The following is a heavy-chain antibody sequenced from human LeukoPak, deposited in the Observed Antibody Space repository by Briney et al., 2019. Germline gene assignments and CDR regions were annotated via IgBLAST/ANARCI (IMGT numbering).Heavy chain of an antibody. CDR3: ARGDSSGYYPGAFDI. D-gene: IGHD3-22*01. V-gene: IGHV4-34*01. Sequence: PSETLSLTCAVYGGSFSGYYWSWIRQPPGKGLEWIGEINHSGSTNYIPSLESRVTLSVDTSKNQFSLNLNSVTAADTAVYYCARGDSSGYYPGAFDIWGQGTMVTVSS. CDR1: GGSFSGYY. J-gene: IGHJ3*02. CDR2: INHSGST.